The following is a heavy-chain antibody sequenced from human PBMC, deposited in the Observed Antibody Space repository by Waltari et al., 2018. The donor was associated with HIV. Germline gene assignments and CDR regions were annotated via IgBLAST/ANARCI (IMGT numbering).Heavy chain of an antibody. CDR2: LKCNSGSI. Sequence: EVQLVESGGGLVQPGRSLRLSCAASGFKFDDYAMHWVRQVPGKGLEWVSGLKCNSGSIDYAGAVKGRFTISRDKAKNSLYLQMNSLRAEETAVYYCAKDVTVHGDSRGLFDYWGQGTLVSVSS. CDR1: GFKFDDYA. V-gene: IGHV3-9*01. J-gene: IGHJ4*02. CDR3: AKDVTVHGDSRGLFDY. D-gene: IGHD3-10*01.